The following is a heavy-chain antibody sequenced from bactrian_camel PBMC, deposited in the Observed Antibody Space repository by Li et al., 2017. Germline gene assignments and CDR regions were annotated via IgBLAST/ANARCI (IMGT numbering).Heavy chain of an antibody. Sequence: VQLVESGGGLVQPGGSLRLSCAASGFTFTNYYMTWVRQPPGKGLEWVSAISASGGTTIYADSVKGRFTISRDNAKNTVYLQMNSLKPEDTAVHYCVRDALWLARYYSTNDWAYWGQGTQVTVS. J-gene: IGHJ4*01. D-gene: IGHD4*01. CDR2: ISASGGTT. CDR3: VRDALWLARYYSTNDWAY. CDR1: GFTFTNYY. V-gene: IGHV3S40*01.